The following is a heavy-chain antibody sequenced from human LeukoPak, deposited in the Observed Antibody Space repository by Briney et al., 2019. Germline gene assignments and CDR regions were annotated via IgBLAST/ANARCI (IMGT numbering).Heavy chain of an antibody. CDR3: ARDSGPSGYDFYY. Sequence: GGSLRLSCAVSGFTFSSYAMHWVRQAPGKGLEWVAVISYDGSNKYYADSVKGRFTISRDNSKNTLYLQMNSLRAEDTAVYYCARDSGPSGYDFYYWGQGTLVTVSS. J-gene: IGHJ4*02. CDR2: ISYDGSNK. V-gene: IGHV3-30*04. CDR1: GFTFSSYA. D-gene: IGHD5-12*01.